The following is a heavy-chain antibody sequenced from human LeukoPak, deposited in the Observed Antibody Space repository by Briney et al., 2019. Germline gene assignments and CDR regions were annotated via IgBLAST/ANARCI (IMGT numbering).Heavy chain of an antibody. J-gene: IGHJ4*02. CDR3: ARDRPRYCSSTSCQRALDY. Sequence: PSETLSLTCAVYGGSFSGYYWSWIRQPPGKGLEWIGEINHSGNTNYNPSLKSRVTISVDTSKNQFSLKLSSVTAADTAVYYCARDRPRYCSSTSCQRALDYWGQGTLVTVSS. CDR1: GGSFSGYY. D-gene: IGHD2-2*01. V-gene: IGHV4-34*01. CDR2: INHSGNT.